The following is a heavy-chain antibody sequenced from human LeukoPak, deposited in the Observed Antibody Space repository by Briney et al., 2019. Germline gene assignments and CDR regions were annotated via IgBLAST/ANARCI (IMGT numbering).Heavy chain of an antibody. CDR1: GGSISSYY. V-gene: IGHV4-4*07. J-gene: IGHJ4*02. CDR2: IYSTGST. D-gene: IGHD6-13*01. Sequence: SETLSLTCTVSGGSISSYYWSWIRQPAGKGLEWIGRIYSTGSTNYNPSLKSRVTMSVDTSKNQLSLRLRSVTAADTAVYYCARQMASAGTAGFDFWGQGALVTVSS. CDR3: ARQMASAGTAGFDF.